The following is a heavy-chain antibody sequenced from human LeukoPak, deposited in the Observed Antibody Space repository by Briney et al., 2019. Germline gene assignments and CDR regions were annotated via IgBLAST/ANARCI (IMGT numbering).Heavy chain of an antibody. CDR3: AKQRGRDGYTKTAFDI. D-gene: IGHD5-24*01. CDR2: IYPGDSDT. Sequence: GESLKISCKGSGYSFTSYWIGWVRQMPGKGLEWMGIIYPGDSDTIYSPSFQGQVTFSADKSISTAYLRWSSLKASDTAMYYCAKQRGRDGYTKTAFDIWGQGTMVTVSS. V-gene: IGHV5-51*01. CDR1: GYSFTSYW. J-gene: IGHJ3*02.